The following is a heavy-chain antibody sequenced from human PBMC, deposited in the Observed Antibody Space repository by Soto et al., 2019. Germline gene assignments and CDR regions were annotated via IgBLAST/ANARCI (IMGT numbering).Heavy chain of an antibody. CDR2: ISGSGGST. CDR3: AKDILWFGELTTDFDY. D-gene: IGHD3-10*01. V-gene: IGHV3-23*01. J-gene: IGHJ4*02. Sequence: GGSLRLSCAASGFTFSSYAMSWVRQAPGKGLEWVSAISGSGGSTYYADSVKGRFTISRDNSKNTLYLQMNSLRAEDTAVYYCAKDILWFGELTTDFDYWGQGTLVTVSS. CDR1: GFTFSSYA.